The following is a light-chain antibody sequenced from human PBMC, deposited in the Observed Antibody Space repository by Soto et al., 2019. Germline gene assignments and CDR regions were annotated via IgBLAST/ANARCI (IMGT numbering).Light chain of an antibody. CDR2: DAS. J-gene: IGKJ4*01. V-gene: IGKV3-11*01. Sequence: EIVLTQSPATLPLSPGERATLSCRASQTVSSYLAWYQQKPGQAPRLLIYDASNRATGSPARFSGSGSGTDFTLTISRLEPEDVAVYYCQQRSNWPTFGGGTKVEIK. CDR3: QQRSNWPT. CDR1: QTVSSY.